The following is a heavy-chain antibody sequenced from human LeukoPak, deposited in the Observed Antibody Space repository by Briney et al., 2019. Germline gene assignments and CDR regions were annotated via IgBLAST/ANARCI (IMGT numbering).Heavy chain of an antibody. J-gene: IGHJ3*02. CDR3: ASQIARRVEDAFDI. Sequence: SETLSLTCTVSGYSISSDYYWGWIRPPPGKGLEWIGNVYHSGTTYYNPSLKSRVTISVDTSKNQFSLKLTSVTAADTAVYYCASQIARRVEDAFDIWGQGTMVTVSS. V-gene: IGHV4-38-2*02. CDR1: GYSISSDYY. CDR2: VYHSGTT. D-gene: IGHD2/OR15-2a*01.